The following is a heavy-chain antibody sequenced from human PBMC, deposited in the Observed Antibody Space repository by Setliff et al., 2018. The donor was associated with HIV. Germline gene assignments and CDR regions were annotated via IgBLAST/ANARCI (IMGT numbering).Heavy chain of an antibody. V-gene: IGHV3-30*01. D-gene: IGHD2-15*01. Sequence: GGSLRLSCVASGFTFSNFAMHWVRQAPGKGLEWVAVISYDGSNKYYADSVKGRFTISRDNSKNTLYLQMNSLRAEDTAVYYCARDPVAAAESSFDYWGQGTLVTVPQ. CDR3: ARDPVAAAESSFDY. CDR2: ISYDGSNK. CDR1: GFTFSNFA. J-gene: IGHJ4*02.